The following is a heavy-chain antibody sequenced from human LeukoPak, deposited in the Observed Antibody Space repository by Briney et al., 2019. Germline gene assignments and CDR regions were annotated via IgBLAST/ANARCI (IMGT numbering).Heavy chain of an antibody. CDR2: IIPMFGTA. Sequence: SVKVSCKASGGTFSSYAISWVRQAPGQGLEWMGRIIPMFGTANYAQKFQGRVTITTDGSTSTAYMELSSLRSEDTAVYYCARSSPYPEPGWFDPWGQGTLVTVSS. D-gene: IGHD1-14*01. J-gene: IGHJ5*02. V-gene: IGHV1-69*05. CDR1: GGTFSSYA. CDR3: ARSSPYPEPGWFDP.